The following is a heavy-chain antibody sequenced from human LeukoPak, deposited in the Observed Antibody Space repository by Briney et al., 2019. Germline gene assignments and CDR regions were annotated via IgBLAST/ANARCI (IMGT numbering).Heavy chain of an antibody. V-gene: IGHV4-59*01. CDR3: ASGRSGGGPLMGY. CDR1: GGSISSYY. Sequence: PSETLSLTCTVSGGSISSYYWSWIRQPPGKGLEWIGYIYYSGSTNYNPSLKSRVTISVDTSKNQFSLKLSSVTAADTAVYYCASGRSGGGPLMGYWGQGTLVTVSS. J-gene: IGHJ4*02. CDR2: IYYSGST. D-gene: IGHD2-15*01.